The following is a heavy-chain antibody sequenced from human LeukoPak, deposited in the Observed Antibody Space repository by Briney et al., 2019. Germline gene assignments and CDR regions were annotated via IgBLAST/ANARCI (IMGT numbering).Heavy chain of an antibody. CDR2: ISSGSST. J-gene: IGHJ4*02. CDR3: ARRRSKAYEN. D-gene: IGHD3-22*01. Sequence: PGGSLRLSCAASGFTVGSHYMTWVRQAPGKGLEWVSLISSGSSTYYADSVKGRFTISRDNSKNTLYLQLNSLRADDTAVYYCARRRSKAYENWGQGTLVTVSS. CDR1: GFTVGSHY. V-gene: IGHV3-53*01.